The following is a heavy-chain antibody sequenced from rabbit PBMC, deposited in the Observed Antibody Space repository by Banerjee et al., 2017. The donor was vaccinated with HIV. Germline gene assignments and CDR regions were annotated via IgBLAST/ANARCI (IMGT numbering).Heavy chain of an antibody. J-gene: IGHJ4*01. V-gene: IGHV1S40*01. CDR2: NYGGDGKT. Sequence: QSLEESGGDLVKPGASLTLTCTASGFSFSSSYWICWVRQAPGKGLEWIACNYGGDGKTYYVSWAKGRFTVSKTSSTTVTLQMTSLTAADTAAYFCARDVAGNAGVGDTTRSFNLWGPGTLVTVS. D-gene: IGHD4-2*01. CDR3: ARDVAGNAGVGDTTRSFNL. CDR1: GFSFSSSYW.